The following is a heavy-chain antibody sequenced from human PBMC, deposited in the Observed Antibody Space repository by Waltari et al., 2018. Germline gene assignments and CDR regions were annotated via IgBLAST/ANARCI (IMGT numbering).Heavy chain of an antibody. J-gene: IGHJ5*02. CDR1: GGSISGNY. CDR3: ARPKWRTSWKMGEFDP. Sequence: QVQLQESGPGLVKPSETLSLTCIVAGGSISGNYWTWIRQPAGKGLEWIVRIYSSGSTNYDPARKRRVAMSIATSKTQFSLKLTAVTAADTAVYYCARPKWRTSWKMGEFDPWGQGTLVTVSS. D-gene: IGHD2-2*01. CDR2: IYSSGST. V-gene: IGHV4-4*07.